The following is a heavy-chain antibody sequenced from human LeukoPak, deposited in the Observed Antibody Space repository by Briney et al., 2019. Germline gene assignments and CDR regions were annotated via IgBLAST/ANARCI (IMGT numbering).Heavy chain of an antibody. CDR2: ISAYNGNK. D-gene: IGHD3-22*01. CDR3: DRGSSGYYQLYYFDC. Sequence: ASVKVSCKASGYTFTSYGISWVRQAPGQGLEWMGWISAYNGNKNYAQKLQGRVTMTTDTSTRTAYMELRSLRSDDTAVYYCDRGSSGYYQLYYFDCWGQGTLVTVSS. CDR1: GYTFTSYG. V-gene: IGHV1-18*01. J-gene: IGHJ4*02.